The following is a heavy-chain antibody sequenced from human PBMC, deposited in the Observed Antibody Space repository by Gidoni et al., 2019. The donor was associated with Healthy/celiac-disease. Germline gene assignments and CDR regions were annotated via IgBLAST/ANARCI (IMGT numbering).Heavy chain of an antibody. D-gene: IGHD2-15*01. CDR3: AKAYCSGGSCYTLPFDY. CDR2: IGWDGGST. CDR1: GFTVADSP. J-gene: IGHJ4*02. Sequence: EVQLVESGGVVVHPGGSLRPSCAASGFTVADSPMHWVRQAPGKGLEWVSLIGWDGGSTYYADSVKGRFTISRDNSKNSLYLQMNSLRTEDTALYYCAKAYCSGGSCYTLPFDYWGQGTLVTVSS. V-gene: IGHV3-43*01.